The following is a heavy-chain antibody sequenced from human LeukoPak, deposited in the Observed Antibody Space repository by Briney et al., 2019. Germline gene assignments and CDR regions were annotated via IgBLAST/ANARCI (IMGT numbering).Heavy chain of an antibody. CDR3: ARFLTKRPHGDYLYFDY. Sequence: SETLSLTCAVSGGSISSYYWSWIRQPPGNGLEWIGYIYYSGSTNYNPSLKSRVTISVDTSKNQFSLKLSSVTAADTAVYYCARFLTKRPHGDYLYFDYWGQGTLVTVSS. CDR2: IYYSGST. V-gene: IGHV4-59*08. D-gene: IGHD4-17*01. J-gene: IGHJ4*02. CDR1: GGSISSYY.